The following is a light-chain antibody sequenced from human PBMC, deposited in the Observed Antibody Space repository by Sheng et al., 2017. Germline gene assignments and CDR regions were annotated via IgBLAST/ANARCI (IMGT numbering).Light chain of an antibody. J-gene: IGKJ2*01. Sequence: DIVMTQSPLSLSVTPGESASISCRSSQSLVHSNGYSYLDWYLQKPGQSPQLLIYLASNRASGVPDRFSGSGSGTDFTLTIRRVEAEDVGVYYCMQRIEFPPFGQGTKLEIK. CDR1: QSLVHSNGYSY. CDR2: LAS. CDR3: MQRIEFPP. V-gene: IGKV2-28*01.